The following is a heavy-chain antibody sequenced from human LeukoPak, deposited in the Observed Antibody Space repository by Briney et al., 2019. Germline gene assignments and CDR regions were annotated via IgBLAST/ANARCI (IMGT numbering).Heavy chain of an antibody. V-gene: IGHV4-59*08. CDR2: IYYSEST. Sequence: SETLSLTCTVSGGSISSYYWSWIRQPPGKGLEWIGYIYYSESTNYNPSLKSRVTISVDTSKNQFSLKLSSVTAADTAVYYCARHTGSYWIDYWGQGTLVTVSS. D-gene: IGHD1-26*01. CDR3: ARHTGSYWIDY. J-gene: IGHJ4*02. CDR1: GGSISSYY.